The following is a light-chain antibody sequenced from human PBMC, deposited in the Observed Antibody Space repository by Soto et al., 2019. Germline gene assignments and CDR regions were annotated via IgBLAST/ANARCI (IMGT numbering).Light chain of an antibody. J-gene: IGKJ4*01. CDR3: QQYYSYPRT. Sequence: IQMTQSPSTLSASTGDRVTITCRASQGISSYLAWYQQKPGKAPKLLIYAASTLQSGVPSRFSGSGSGTDFTLTISCLQSEDFATYYCQQYYSYPRTFGGGTKVDIK. CDR1: QGISSY. V-gene: IGKV1-8*01. CDR2: AAS.